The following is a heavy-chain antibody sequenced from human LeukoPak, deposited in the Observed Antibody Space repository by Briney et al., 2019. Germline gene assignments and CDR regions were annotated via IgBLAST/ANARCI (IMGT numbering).Heavy chain of an antibody. CDR2: IIPIFGTA. CDR3: ARAGRPDYYDSSAPPFDH. J-gene: IGHJ4*02. V-gene: IGHV1-69*06. D-gene: IGHD3-22*01. CDR1: GGTFSSYA. Sequence: SVKVSCKASGGTFSSYAISWVRQAPGQGLEWMGGIIPIFGTANYAQKFQGRVTITADKSTSTAYMELSSLRSEDTAVYYCARAGRPDYYDSSAPPFDHWGQGTLVTVSS.